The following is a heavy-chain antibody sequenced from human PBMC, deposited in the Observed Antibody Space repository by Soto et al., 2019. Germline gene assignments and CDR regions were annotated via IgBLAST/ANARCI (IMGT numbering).Heavy chain of an antibody. J-gene: IGHJ4*02. Sequence: QVQLVESGGVVVQPGRSLRLSCSASGFIYSSCAMHWVRQVPGKGLEWLAVVSHDGTLYPYADSVKGRFTISRDNSRKMLYLQMNSLRPDDTAVYYCVKDRSDTWSFDYWGQGTLVTVSS. D-gene: IGHD2-8*02. V-gene: IGHV3-30*18. CDR2: VSHDGTLY. CDR3: VKDRSDTWSFDY. CDR1: GFIYSSCA.